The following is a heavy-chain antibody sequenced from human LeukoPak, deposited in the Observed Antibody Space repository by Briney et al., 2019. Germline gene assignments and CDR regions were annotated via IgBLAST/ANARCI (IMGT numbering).Heavy chain of an antibody. CDR1: GFPFGNYV. J-gene: IGHJ6*02. Sequence: GGSLRLCCEASGFPFGNYVMSWVRQAPGRGLEWVSYTSSSGSAIYYADSVKGRFTISRDNAKTSMYLQMNSLRAEDTAVYYCARGGYPYGMDVWGPGTTVTVSS. D-gene: IGHD3-16*02. V-gene: IGHV3-48*03. CDR2: TSSSGSAI. CDR3: ARGGYPYGMDV.